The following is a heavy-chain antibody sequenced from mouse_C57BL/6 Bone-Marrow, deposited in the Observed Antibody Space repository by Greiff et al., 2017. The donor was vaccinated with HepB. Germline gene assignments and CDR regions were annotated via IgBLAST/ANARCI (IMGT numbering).Heavy chain of an antibody. CDR1: GFTFSDYG. CDR2: ISSGSSTI. CDR3: AIILFYAMDY. V-gene: IGHV5-17*01. Sequence: DVILVESGGGLVKPGGSLKLSCAASGFTFSDYGMHWVRQAPEKGLEWVAYISSGSSTIYYADTVKGRFTISRDNAKNTLFLQMTSLRSEDTAMYYCAIILFYAMDYWGQGTSVTVSS. J-gene: IGHJ4*01.